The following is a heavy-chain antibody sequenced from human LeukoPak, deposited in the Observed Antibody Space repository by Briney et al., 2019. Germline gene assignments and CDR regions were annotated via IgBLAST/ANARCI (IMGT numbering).Heavy chain of an antibody. CDR2: IYSGGST. CDR1: GFTVSSNY. D-gene: IGHD3-16*01. V-gene: IGHV3-53*01. J-gene: IGHJ6*02. Sequence: GGSLRLSCAASGFTVSSNYMSWVRQAPGKGLEWVSVIYSGGSTYYADSVKGRFTISRDNAKNSLYLQMNSLRAEDTAVYYCARDTSVRYYYYGMDVWGQGTTVTVSS. CDR3: ARDTSVRYYYYGMDV.